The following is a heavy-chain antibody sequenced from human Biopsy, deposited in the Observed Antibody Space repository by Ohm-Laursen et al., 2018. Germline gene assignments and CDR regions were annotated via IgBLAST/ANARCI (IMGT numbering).Heavy chain of an antibody. D-gene: IGHD4-17*01. CDR2: ITGGGNYI. CDR3: ATAAYAPPYFDL. CDR1: GVTLSGYD. J-gene: IGHJ4*02. Sequence: SLRLSCAASGVTLSGYDMNWVRQAPGKGLEWVSSITGGGNYINYADSVRGRFTISRDNSKNSVYLVMSSLRAEDTAVYFCATAAYAPPYFDLWGRGTVVTVSS. V-gene: IGHV3-21*06.